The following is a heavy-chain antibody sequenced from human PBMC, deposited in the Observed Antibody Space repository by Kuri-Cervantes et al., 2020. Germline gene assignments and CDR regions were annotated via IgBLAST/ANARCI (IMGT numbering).Heavy chain of an antibody. J-gene: IGHJ4*02. D-gene: IGHD3-22*01. CDR3: ARIPRFPMIVEVSPFDY. Sequence: ASVKVSCKASGYTFTGYYMHWVRQAPGQGLEWMGWINPNSGGTNYAQKFQGRVTMTRDTSISTAYMELSRLRSDDTAVYYCARIPRFPMIVEVSPFDYWGQGTLVTVSS. CDR2: INPNSGGT. CDR1: GYTFTGYY. V-gene: IGHV1-2*02.